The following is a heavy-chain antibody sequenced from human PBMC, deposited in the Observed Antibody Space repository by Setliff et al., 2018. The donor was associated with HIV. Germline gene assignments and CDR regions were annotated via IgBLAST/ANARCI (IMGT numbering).Heavy chain of an antibody. Sequence: GASVKVSCKASEYTFTDYFIHWVRQAPGQGLEWMGQINPNRGDTKSHHKFADRLIMSRDTSLTTVYMELTSLGSDDTAVYYCARVSSFNKIIREAFDIWGQGTLVTVSS. CDR2: INPNRGDT. CDR1: EYTFTDYF. V-gene: IGHV1-2*06. CDR3: ARVSSFNKIIREAFDI. D-gene: IGHD3-10*01. J-gene: IGHJ3*02.